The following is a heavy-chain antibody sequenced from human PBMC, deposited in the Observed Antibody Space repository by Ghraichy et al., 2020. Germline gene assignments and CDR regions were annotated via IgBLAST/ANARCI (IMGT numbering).Heavy chain of an antibody. V-gene: IGHV4-59*01. CDR3: ARAHNYYDSSGYIGRLYYFDY. CDR2: IYYSGST. CDR1: GGSISSYY. Sequence: TLSLTCTVSGGSISSYYWSWIRQPPGKGLEWIGYIYYSGSTNYNPSLKSRVTISVDTSKNQFSLKLSSVTAADTAVYSCARAHNYYDSSGYIGRLYYFDYWGQGTLVTVSS. D-gene: IGHD3-22*01. J-gene: IGHJ4*02.